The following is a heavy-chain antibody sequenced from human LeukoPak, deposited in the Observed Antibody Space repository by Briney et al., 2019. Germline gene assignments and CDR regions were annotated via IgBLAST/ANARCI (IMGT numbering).Heavy chain of an antibody. CDR1: GFAFSNYA. V-gene: IGHV3-23*01. Sequence: PGGSLRLSCAASGFAFSNYAMSWVRQAPGKGLEWVSAISGSGGSTYYADSVKGRFTISRDNSKNTLYLQMNSLRAEDTAVYYCARYSGSYHDAFDIWGQGTTVTVSS. D-gene: IGHD1-26*01. CDR2: ISGSGGST. CDR3: ARYSGSYHDAFDI. J-gene: IGHJ3*02.